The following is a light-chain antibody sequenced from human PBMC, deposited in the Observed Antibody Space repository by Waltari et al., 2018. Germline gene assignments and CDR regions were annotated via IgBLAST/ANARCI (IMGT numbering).Light chain of an antibody. J-gene: IGKJ2*01. CDR3: QQYSYSPNT. CDR1: QSVSSSY. CDR2: DAS. V-gene: IGKV3-20*01. Sequence: EIVLTQSPGTLSLSPGERATLSCRASQSVSSSYLAWYQQKPGQAPWLLIFDASNRASGIPDRFSGSGSGTDFTLTISRLEPEDFAVYFCQQYSYSPNTFGQGTKLEI.